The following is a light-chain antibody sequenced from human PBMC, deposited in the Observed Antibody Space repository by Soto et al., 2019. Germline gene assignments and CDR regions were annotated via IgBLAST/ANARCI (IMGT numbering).Light chain of an antibody. J-gene: IGKJ1*01. CDR2: GAS. V-gene: IGKV3-15*01. Sequence: IVMTQSPATLSVSPGERATVSCRASQSVSNSVAWFQQKPGQTPRLLMYGASTRAAGIPARFSGSGSGTEFTLTISSLQSDDVAVYYCQPDDKYPTWTFGQGTKVEIK. CDR3: QPDDKYPTWT. CDR1: QSVSNS.